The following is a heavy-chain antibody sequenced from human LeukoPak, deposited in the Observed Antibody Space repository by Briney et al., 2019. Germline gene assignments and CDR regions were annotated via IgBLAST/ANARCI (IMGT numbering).Heavy chain of an antibody. V-gene: IGHV1-3*01. CDR2: INAGNGNT. J-gene: IGHJ5*02. D-gene: IGHD2-2*01. CDR3: ARGPRCSSTSCYSRWFDP. CDR1: GYTFTSYG. Sequence: ASVKVSCKASGYTFTSYGISWVRQAPGQRLEWMGWINAGNGNTKYSQKFQGRVTITRDTSASTAYMELSSLRSEDTAVYYCARGPRCSSTSCYSRWFDPWGQGTLVTVSS.